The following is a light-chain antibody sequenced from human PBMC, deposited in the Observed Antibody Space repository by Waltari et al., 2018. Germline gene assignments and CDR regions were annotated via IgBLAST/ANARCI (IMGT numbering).Light chain of an antibody. Sequence: EIVLTQSPATLSLSPGERATLSCRASQSVSRYLAWYQQKPGQAPRPLISDASNRATGITARCSGSGAGTDFTLTISSLEPEDFAVYYCQRRGHWPPGATFGPGTRVDIK. J-gene: IGKJ3*01. CDR3: QRRGHWPPGAT. V-gene: IGKV3-11*01. CDR2: DAS. CDR1: QSVSRY.